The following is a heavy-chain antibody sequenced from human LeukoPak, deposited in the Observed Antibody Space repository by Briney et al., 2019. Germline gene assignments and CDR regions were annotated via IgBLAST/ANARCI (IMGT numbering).Heavy chain of an antibody. CDR2: INQGGSDK. Sequence: GGSLRLSCSASGFTLSGHWMSWVRQAPGKGLEWVANINQGGSDKYYVDSVKGRFTISRDNANNLLYLQMNSLRGEDTAVYYCTRDRSRAEDDWGQGTLVTVSS. CDR3: TRDRSRAEDD. D-gene: IGHD1-14*01. V-gene: IGHV3-7*01. CDR1: GFTLSGHW. J-gene: IGHJ4*02.